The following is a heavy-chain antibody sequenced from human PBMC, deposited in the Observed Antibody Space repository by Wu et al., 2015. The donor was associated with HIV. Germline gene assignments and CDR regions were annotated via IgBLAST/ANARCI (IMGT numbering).Heavy chain of an antibody. J-gene: IGHJ5*02. V-gene: IGHV1-8*01. Sequence: QVQLVQSGAEVKKPGASVKVSCKASGYTFTSYDINWVRQATGQGLEWMGWMNPNSGNTGYAQKFQGRVTMTRNTSISTAYMELSSLRSEDTAVYYCARVRRCCSSTSPNWFDPWGQGTLVTVSS. D-gene: IGHD2-2*01. CDR2: MNPNSGNT. CDR3: ARVRRCCSSTSPNWFDP. CDR1: GYTFTSYD.